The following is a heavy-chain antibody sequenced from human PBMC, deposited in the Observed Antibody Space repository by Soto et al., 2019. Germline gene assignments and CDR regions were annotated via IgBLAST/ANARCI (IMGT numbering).Heavy chain of an antibody. D-gene: IGHD4-17*01. CDR1: GYTFTSYG. CDR2: ISAYNGNT. Sequence: QVQLVQSGAEVKKPGASVKVSCKASGYTFTSYGISWVRQAPGQGLEWMGWISAYNGNTNYAQKLQGRVTMTTDTSTSTVYMELRSLRSGDTAVYYCARDRNPDYGDYVSSHYYGMDVWGQGTTVTVSS. J-gene: IGHJ6*02. V-gene: IGHV1-18*01. CDR3: ARDRNPDYGDYVSSHYYGMDV.